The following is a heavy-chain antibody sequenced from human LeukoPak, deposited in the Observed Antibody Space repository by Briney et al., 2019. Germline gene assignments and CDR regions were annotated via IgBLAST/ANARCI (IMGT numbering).Heavy chain of an antibody. CDR1: GGSFSGYY. CDR2: INHSGST. Sequence: PSETLSLTCAVYGGSFSGYYWSWIRQPPGKGLEWIGEINHSGSTNYNPSLKSRVTISVDTSKNPFSLKLSSVTAADTAVYYCARYGDPLSYGMDVWGQGTTVTVSS. V-gene: IGHV4-34*01. D-gene: IGHD4-17*01. J-gene: IGHJ6*02. CDR3: ARYGDPLSYGMDV.